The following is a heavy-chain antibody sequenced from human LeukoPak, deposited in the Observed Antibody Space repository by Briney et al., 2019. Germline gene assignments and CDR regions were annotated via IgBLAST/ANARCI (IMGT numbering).Heavy chain of an antibody. D-gene: IGHD6-13*01. CDR2: ITTNGGST. CDR3: ARVDSRTAQFDY. Sequence: GGSLRLSCSASGFIFSSYYMHWVRQAPGKGLEYVSAITTNGGSTYYADSVKGRFTISRDNSKNTLYLQMNSLRAEDTAVYHCARVDSRTAQFDYWGQGTLVTVSS. J-gene: IGHJ4*02. V-gene: IGHV3-64*04. CDR1: GFIFSSYY.